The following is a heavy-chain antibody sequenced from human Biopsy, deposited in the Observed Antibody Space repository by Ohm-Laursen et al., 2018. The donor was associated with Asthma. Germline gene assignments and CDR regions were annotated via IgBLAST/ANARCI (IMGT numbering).Heavy chain of an antibody. D-gene: IGHD1-26*01. V-gene: IGHV3-30*18. CDR1: GFTFSNYG. Sequence: SLRLSCTASGFTFSNYGMHWVRQAPGKGLDWVAVISFDGSNKNYTDSVKGRFTISRDNSRNTLHLQMNSLRAEDTAVYYCAKDVFPGWELRRGPDYWGQGTLVTVPA. CDR2: ISFDGSNK. J-gene: IGHJ4*02. CDR3: AKDVFPGWELRRGPDY.